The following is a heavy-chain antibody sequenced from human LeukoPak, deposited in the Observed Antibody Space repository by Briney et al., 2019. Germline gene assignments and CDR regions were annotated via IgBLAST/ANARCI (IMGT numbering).Heavy chain of an antibody. Sequence: PGGSLRLSCSASGLTFSSYAMHWVRQAPGKGLEYVSAISSNGGSTYYADSVKGRFTISRDNSKNTLYLQMSSLRAEDTAVYYCVTGPVVPAAPFYFDYWGQGTLVTVSS. V-gene: IGHV3-64D*06. J-gene: IGHJ4*02. CDR3: VTGPVVPAAPFYFDY. CDR1: GLTFSSYA. D-gene: IGHD2-2*01. CDR2: ISSNGGST.